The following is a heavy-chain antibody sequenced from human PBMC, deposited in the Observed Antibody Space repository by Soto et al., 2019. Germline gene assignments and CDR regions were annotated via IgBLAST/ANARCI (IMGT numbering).Heavy chain of an antibody. J-gene: IGHJ4*02. D-gene: IGHD3-3*01. CDR3: ARSYDFWSAYYFDY. Sequence: PSETLSLTCTVSGGSISSYYWSWIRQPPGKGLEWIGYIYYSGSTNYNPSLKSRVTISVDTSKNQFSLKLSSVTAADTAVYYCARSYDFWSAYYFDYWGQGTLGTVS. CDR2: IYYSGST. V-gene: IGHV4-59*01. CDR1: GGSISSYY.